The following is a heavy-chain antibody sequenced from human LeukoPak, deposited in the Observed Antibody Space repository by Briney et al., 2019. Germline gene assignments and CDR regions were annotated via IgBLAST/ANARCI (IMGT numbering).Heavy chain of an antibody. CDR2: IIPIFGTA. CDR3: ARAVYSYGHGQDAFDI. J-gene: IGHJ3*02. CDR1: GGTFSSYA. Sequence: GASVKVSCKASGGTFSSYAISWVRQAPGQGLEWMGGIIPIFGTANYAQKFQGRVTITADKSTSTAYMELSSLRSEDTAVYYCARAVYSYGHGQDAFDIWGQGTMVTVSS. V-gene: IGHV1-69*06. D-gene: IGHD5-18*01.